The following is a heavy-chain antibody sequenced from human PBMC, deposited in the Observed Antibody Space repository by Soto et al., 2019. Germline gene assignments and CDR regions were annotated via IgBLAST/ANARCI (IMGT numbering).Heavy chain of an antibody. CDR2: IYYNGST. J-gene: IGHJ6*02. D-gene: IGHD4-17*01. V-gene: IGHV4-39*01. Sequence: PSETLSLTCTVSGGSISSSNYYWGWIRQPPGKGLEWIGSIYYNGSTYYNPSLKSRVTISVDTSKNQFSLKLSSVTAADTAVYYCARHYGDYYYYYGMYVWGQGTTVTVSS. CDR3: ARHYGDYYYYYGMYV. CDR1: GGSISSSNYY.